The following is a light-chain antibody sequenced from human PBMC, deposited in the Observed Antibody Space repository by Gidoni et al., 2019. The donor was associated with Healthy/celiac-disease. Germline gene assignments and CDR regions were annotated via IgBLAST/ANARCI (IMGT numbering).Light chain of an antibody. CDR3: AAWDDSLSGPV. Sequence: QSVLTQPPSASGPPGQRVTISCSGTSSNIGSNYVYWYQQLHGTAPKLLSYSNNHRPSGVPDRFSGSKSGTSASLAISGLRSEDEADYYCAAWDDSLSGPVFGGGTQLTVL. CDR1: SSNIGSNY. CDR2: SNN. V-gene: IGLV1-47*02. J-gene: IGLJ7*01.